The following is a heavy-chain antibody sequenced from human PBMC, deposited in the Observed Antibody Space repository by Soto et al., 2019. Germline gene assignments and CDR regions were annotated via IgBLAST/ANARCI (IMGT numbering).Heavy chain of an antibody. J-gene: IGHJ3*02. V-gene: IGHV1-3*04. CDR3: ATDSAMPPVIDAFDI. Sequence: GASVKVSCKASGYKFTSYAMHWVRQAPGQRLEWMGWINTGNGNTKYSQKLQGRLPITRDTSANTVYMELSTLRSEDTAVYYCATDSAMPPVIDAFDIWGQGTMVTVSS. CDR1: GYKFTSYA. CDR2: INTGNGNT. D-gene: IGHD2-2*01.